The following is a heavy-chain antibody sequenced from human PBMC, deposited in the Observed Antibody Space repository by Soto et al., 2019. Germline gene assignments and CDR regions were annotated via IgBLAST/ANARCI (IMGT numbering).Heavy chain of an antibody. V-gene: IGHV3-48*01. CDR2: ISSSSSTI. CDR1: GFTFSSYS. CDR3: ARDNGSGSYYNTNYYYYYYMXV. Sequence: GGSLRLSCAASGFTFSSYSMNWVRQAPGKGLEWVSYISSSSSTIYYADSVKGRFTISRDNAKNSLYLQMNSLRAEDTAVYYCARDNGSGSYYNTNYYYYYYMXVWGKGTTVTVSS. J-gene: IGHJ6*03. D-gene: IGHD3-10*01.